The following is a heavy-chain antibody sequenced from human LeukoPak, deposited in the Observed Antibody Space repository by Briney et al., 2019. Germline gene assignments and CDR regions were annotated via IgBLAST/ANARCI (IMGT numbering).Heavy chain of an antibody. J-gene: IGHJ6*03. V-gene: IGHV1-2*02. CDR2: INPNSGGT. CDR3: ARDPEQQPHYYYYYFMDV. D-gene: IGHD6-13*01. CDR1: GYTFTGYY. Sequence: ASVKVSCKASGYTFTGYYMHWVRQAPGQGLEWMGWINPNSGGTNYSQKFQGRGTMTRDTSISTAYMELSRLRSDDTAVYYCARDPEQQPHYYYYYFMDVWGKGTTATVSS.